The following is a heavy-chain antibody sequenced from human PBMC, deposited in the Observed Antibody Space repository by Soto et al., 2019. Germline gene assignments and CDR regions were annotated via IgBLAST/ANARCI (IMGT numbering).Heavy chain of an antibody. V-gene: IGHV1-69*13. CDR1: GGTFSSYA. D-gene: IGHD3-22*01. Sequence: GASVKVSCKASGGTFSSYAISWVRQAPGQGLEWMGGIIPIFGTANYAQKFQGRVTITADESTSTAYMELSSLRSEDTAVYYCARGGQDYYYDSSGYLGFGAFDIWGQGTMVTVSS. CDR3: ARGGQDYYYDSSGYLGFGAFDI. J-gene: IGHJ3*02. CDR2: IIPIFGTA.